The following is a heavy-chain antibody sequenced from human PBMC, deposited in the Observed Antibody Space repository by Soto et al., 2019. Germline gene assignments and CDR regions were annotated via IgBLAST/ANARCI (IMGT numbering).Heavy chain of an antibody. Sequence: SETLSLTCTVSGGSISSYYWSWIRQPPGKGLEWIGYIYYGGSTNYNPSLKSRVTISVDTSKNQFSLKLSSVTAADTAVYYCARRRVSSSDFDYWGQGTLVTVSS. CDR3: ARRRVSSSDFDY. CDR1: GGSISSYY. CDR2: IYYGGST. V-gene: IGHV4-59*12. D-gene: IGHD2-2*01. J-gene: IGHJ4*02.